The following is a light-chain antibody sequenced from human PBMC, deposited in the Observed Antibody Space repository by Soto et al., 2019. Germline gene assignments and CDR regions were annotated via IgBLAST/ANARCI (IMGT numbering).Light chain of an antibody. CDR2: GAS. J-gene: IGKJ1*01. Sequence: IVLTQSPGTLSLSPGERATLSCRASQSVSNNYLAWYQQKPGQAPRLLIYGASNRTTGIPDRFSGSGSGTDFTLTISRLEPEDFAVYYCQQYGSSGTFGQGTKGEIK. CDR3: QQYGSSGT. V-gene: IGKV3-20*01. CDR1: QSVSNNY.